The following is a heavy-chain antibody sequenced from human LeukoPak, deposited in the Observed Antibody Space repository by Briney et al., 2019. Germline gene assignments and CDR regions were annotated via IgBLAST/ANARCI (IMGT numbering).Heavy chain of an antibody. D-gene: IGHD2/OR15-2a*01. CDR3: ARWYCNRGTCYYLDY. V-gene: IGHV4-59*01. CDR2: IYYNGRT. CDR1: GGSISGYY. Sequence: SETLSLTCAVSGGSISGYYWSWIRQSPGRGLEYIGHIYYNGRTDYNPSLKSRVTISVDTSRNQFSLGLNSVTAADTAVYFCARWYCNRGTCYYLDYWGQGTLVTVSS. J-gene: IGHJ4*02.